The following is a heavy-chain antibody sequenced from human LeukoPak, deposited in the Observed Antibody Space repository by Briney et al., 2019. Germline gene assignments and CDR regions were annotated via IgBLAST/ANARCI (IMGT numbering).Heavy chain of an antibody. V-gene: IGHV3-21*01. CDR2: ISSNRAKI. CDR1: GFPFIIFS. CDR3: AREIYDPRDMPLDH. Sequence: PGGSLRLTCAASGFPFIIFSIHWVRQAPGKGLEWVSSISSNRAKIFYADSVKGRFAISRDNARNSVYLQMNSLRAEDTALYFCAREIYDPRDMPLDHWGQGALVTVSS. D-gene: IGHD3-16*01. J-gene: IGHJ4*02.